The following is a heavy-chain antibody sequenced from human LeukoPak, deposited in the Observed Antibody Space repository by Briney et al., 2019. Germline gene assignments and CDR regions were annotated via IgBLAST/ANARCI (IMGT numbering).Heavy chain of an antibody. CDR1: GGSFSGYY. CDR3: ARSAQNDFWSGYPKGNWFDP. CDR2: INHSGST. V-gene: IGHV4-34*01. J-gene: IGHJ5*02. Sequence: PSETLSLTCAVYGGSFSGYYWSWIRQPPGKGLEWIGEINHSGSTNYNPSLKSRVTISVDTSKNQFSLKLSSVTAADTAVYYCARSAQNDFWSGYPKGNWFDPWGQGTLVTVSS. D-gene: IGHD3-3*01.